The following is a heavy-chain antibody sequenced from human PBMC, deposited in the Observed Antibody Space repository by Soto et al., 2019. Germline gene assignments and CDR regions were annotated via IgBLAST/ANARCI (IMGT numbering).Heavy chain of an antibody. CDR1: GYTFTSYY. V-gene: IGHV1-46*01. Sequence: VSCKASGYTFTSYYIHWVRQAPGQGLEGVVIINPIGGSTSYSHKFQVRVTMTRDKSTTTENIALTSLTSEDTAAYYCARAGPDSATIGSFDYGSQRSLVTVSS. CDR3: ARAGPDSATIGSFDY. CDR2: INPIGGST. J-gene: IGHJ4*02. D-gene: IGHD3-10*01.